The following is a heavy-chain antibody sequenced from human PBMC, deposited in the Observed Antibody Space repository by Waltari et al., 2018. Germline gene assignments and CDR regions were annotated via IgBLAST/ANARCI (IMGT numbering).Heavy chain of an antibody. CDR1: GGSISTHY. CDR2: SGN. D-gene: IGHD4-17*01. Sequence: QVQLQESGPGLVKPSETLSLTCTVFGGSISTHYWRWIRQPPGQGLEWIGYSGNKYNPSLKSRVTISLDTSNNQFSLKLTSVTAADTAVYYCVRSYSVTTSPIAGYWGQGALVTVSS. CDR3: VRSYSVTTSPIAGY. V-gene: IGHV4-59*11. J-gene: IGHJ4*02.